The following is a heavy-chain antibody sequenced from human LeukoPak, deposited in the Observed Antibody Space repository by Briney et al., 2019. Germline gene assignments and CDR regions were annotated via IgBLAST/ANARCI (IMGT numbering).Heavy chain of an antibody. Sequence: SPSLSLTYAVSCGFISRGGYSWSWIRQPPGKGLEVFGFVYNRRSTSYNPSLKSRVTISVDRSKNQFSLKLSSVTAADTAVYYCARVGYDILTGYRFDPWGQGTLVTVSS. J-gene: IGHJ5*02. V-gene: IGHV4-30-2*01. CDR1: CGFISRGGYS. CDR2: VYNRRST. CDR3: ARVGYDILTGYRFDP. D-gene: IGHD3-9*01.